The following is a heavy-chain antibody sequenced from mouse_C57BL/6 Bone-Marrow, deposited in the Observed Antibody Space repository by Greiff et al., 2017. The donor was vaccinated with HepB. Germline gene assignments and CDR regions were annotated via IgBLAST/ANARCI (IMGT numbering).Heavy chain of an antibody. CDR3: ARGYGYDGASWFAY. V-gene: IGHV1-55*01. CDR1: GYTFTSYW. J-gene: IGHJ3*01. D-gene: IGHD2-2*01. CDR2: IYPGSGST. Sequence: VQLQQSGAELVKPGASVKMSCKASGYTFTSYWITWVKQRPGQGLEWIGDIYPGSGSTNYNEKFKSKATLTVDTSSSTAYMQLSSLTSEDSAVYYCARGYGYDGASWFAYWGQGTLVTVSA.